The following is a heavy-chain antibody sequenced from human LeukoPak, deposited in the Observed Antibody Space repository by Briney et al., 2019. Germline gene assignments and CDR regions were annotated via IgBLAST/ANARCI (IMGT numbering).Heavy chain of an antibody. CDR2: IYSGGST. V-gene: IGHV3-66*02. D-gene: IGHD3-3*01. CDR3: ARWRDRNLGVIVGAFDY. J-gene: IGHJ4*02. CDR1: GFTVSSNY. Sequence: GGSLRLSCAASGFTVSSNYMSWVRQAPGKGLEWVSVIYSGGSTYDADSVKSGCTTARNNSNNTLFLQMNSLRVEDTVVYYGARWRDRNLGVIVGAFDYWGQGALVTVSS.